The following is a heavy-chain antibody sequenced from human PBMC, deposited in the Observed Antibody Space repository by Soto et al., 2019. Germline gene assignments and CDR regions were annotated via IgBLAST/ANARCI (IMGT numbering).Heavy chain of an antibody. D-gene: IGHD6-6*01. CDR1: GGSFSGYY. V-gene: IGHV4-34*01. CDR3: ARHDSSYLNYYFDY. CDR2: INYSGST. J-gene: IGHJ4*02. Sequence: ETLSLTCAVYGGSFSGYYWSWIRQPPGKGLEWIGSINYSGSTYYNPSLKSRVTISVDTSKNQFSLKLSSVTAADTAVYYCARHDSSYLNYYFDYWGQGTLVTVSS.